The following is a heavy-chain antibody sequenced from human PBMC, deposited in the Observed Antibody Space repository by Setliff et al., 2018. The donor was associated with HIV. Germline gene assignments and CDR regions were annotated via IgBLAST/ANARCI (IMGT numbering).Heavy chain of an antibody. Sequence: GGSLRLSCAASGFTFSSYPMSWVRQSPGKGPEWVSAISDGGGSTYYAVSVKGRITISRDNSKNTLYLQMNSLRVEDTAVYYCAKEPKLGGIAAPFDYWGQGTLVTVSS. CDR2: ISDGGGST. V-gene: IGHV3-23*01. D-gene: IGHD6-6*01. CDR3: AKEPKLGGIAAPFDY. CDR1: GFTFSSYP. J-gene: IGHJ4*02.